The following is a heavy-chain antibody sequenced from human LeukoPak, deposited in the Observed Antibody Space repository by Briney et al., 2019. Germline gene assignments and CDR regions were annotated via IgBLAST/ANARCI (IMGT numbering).Heavy chain of an antibody. CDR2: TYYRSKWYN. D-gene: IGHD6-19*01. CDR1: GDSVSSNSAA. V-gene: IGHV6-1*01. J-gene: IGHJ6*02. CDR3: ASSRGSSGWYGVGYYYYGMDV. Sequence: SQTLSLTCAISGDSVSSNSAAWNWIRQSPSRGLEWLGRTYYRSKWYNDYAVSVKSRITINLDTSKNQFSLQLNSVTPEDTAVYYCASSRGSSGWYGVGYYYYGMDVWGQGTTVTVSS.